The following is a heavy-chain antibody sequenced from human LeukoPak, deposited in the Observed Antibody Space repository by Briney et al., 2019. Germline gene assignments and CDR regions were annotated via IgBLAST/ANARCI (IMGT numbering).Heavy chain of an antibody. J-gene: IGHJ4*02. D-gene: IGHD6-19*01. Sequence: TGGSLRLSCAASGFTVSSNYMSWIRQAPGKGLEWVSYISSGGSTISYADSVKGRFTISRDNAKNSLYLQMSSLRVEDTAVYYCARDGRGLGRYFDYWGQGTLVTVSS. V-gene: IGHV3-11*01. CDR1: GFTVSSNY. CDR3: ARDGRGLGRYFDY. CDR2: ISSGGSTI.